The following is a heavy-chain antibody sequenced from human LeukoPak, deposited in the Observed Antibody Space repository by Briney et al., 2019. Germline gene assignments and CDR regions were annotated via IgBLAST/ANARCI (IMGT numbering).Heavy chain of an antibody. D-gene: IGHD3-3*01. CDR2: INPNSGGT. J-gene: IGHJ4*02. V-gene: IGHV1-2*02. Sequence: GASVKVSCKASGYTFTGYYMHWVRQAPGQGLEWMGWINPNSGGTNYAQKFQGRVTMTRDTSISTAYMELSRLRSDDTAVYYCARAVLRLLEWLFPLGYWGQGTLVTVSS. CDR3: ARAVLRLLEWLFPLGY. CDR1: GYTFTGYY.